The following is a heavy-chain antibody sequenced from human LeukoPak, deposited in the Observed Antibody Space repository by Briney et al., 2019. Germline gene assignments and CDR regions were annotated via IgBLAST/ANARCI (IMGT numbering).Heavy chain of an antibody. V-gene: IGHV1-2*02. CDR1: GYTFTGSY. CDR2: INPNSGAT. J-gene: IGHJ5*01. D-gene: IGHD5-18*01. CDR3: ARPGVTPDTNWFDS. Sequence: ASVKVSCKASGYTFTGSYLHWVRQAPGQGLEWMGWINPNSGATEYAQKFQGRVTMTRDTSISTAYMELSRLRSDDTAVYFCARPGVTPDTNWFDSWGQGTLVTVSS.